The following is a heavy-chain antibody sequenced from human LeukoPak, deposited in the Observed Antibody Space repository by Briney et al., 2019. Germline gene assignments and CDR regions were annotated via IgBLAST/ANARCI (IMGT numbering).Heavy chain of an antibody. CDR3: ARVGGSKIRGFMIFFGLGGYHSGMDV. CDR2: INESGST. Sequence: PSETLSLTCGVSGGSFSGYYWSWIRQSPGKGLEWIGEINESGSTDYNPSLMSRVTISLDTSKNQFSLNLSSMTAADTAIYYCARVGGSKIRGFMIFFGLGGYHSGMDVWGQGTTVSVSS. D-gene: IGHD3-10*01. V-gene: IGHV4-34*01. J-gene: IGHJ6*02. CDR1: GGSFSGYY.